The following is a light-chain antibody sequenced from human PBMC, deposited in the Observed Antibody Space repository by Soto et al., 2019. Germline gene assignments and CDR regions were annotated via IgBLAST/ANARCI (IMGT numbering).Light chain of an antibody. V-gene: IGKV3-15*01. CDR1: QSVSTN. Sequence: EIVMTQSPATLSVSPGERATLSCRASQSVSTNLAWYQQKPGQAPRLLIYSASTRATGIPAGFSGSGSGTGFTLTISSLQSKDFAVYYCQQYNNWPRTLGQGTKVDIK. CDR3: QQYNNWPRT. CDR2: SAS. J-gene: IGKJ1*01.